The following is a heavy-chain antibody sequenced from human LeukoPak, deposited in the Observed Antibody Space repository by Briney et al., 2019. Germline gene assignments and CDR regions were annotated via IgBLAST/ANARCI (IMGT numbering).Heavy chain of an antibody. CDR3: AKAVAGTFDY. V-gene: IGHV4-38-2*02. Sequence: SETLSLTCTVSGYSISSGYYWGWIRQPPGKGLEWIGSIYHSGSTYYNPSLKSRVTISVDTSKNQFSLKLSSVTAADTAVYYCAKAVAGTFDYWGLGTRVTVSS. CDR1: GYSISSGYY. J-gene: IGHJ4*02. CDR2: IYHSGST. D-gene: IGHD6-19*01.